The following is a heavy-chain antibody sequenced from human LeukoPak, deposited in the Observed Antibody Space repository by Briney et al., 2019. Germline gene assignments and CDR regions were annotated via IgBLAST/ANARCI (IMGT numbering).Heavy chain of an antibody. Sequence: SETLSLTCAVYGGSFSGYYWSWIRQPPGKGLEWIGEINHSGSTNYNPSLKSRVTISLDTSKNQFSLNLSSVTAADTAIFYCAGLGNGRTFDCWGQGTLVPVSS. V-gene: IGHV4-34*01. CDR2: INHSGST. J-gene: IGHJ4*02. CDR1: GGSFSGYY. D-gene: IGHD2-8*01. CDR3: AGLGNGRTFDC.